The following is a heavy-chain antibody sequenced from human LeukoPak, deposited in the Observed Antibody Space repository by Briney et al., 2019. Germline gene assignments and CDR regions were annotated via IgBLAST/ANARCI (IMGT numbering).Heavy chain of an antibody. CDR3: ARHVVAVGFDY. V-gene: IGHV3-7*01. J-gene: IGHJ4*02. CDR1: GFTFSGYW. D-gene: IGHD3-22*01. Sequence: GGSLRLSCAASGFTFSGYWMSWVRQAPGKGLEWVANIKQDGSEKYYVDSVKGRFTISRDNAKNSLYLQMNSLRAEDTAVYYCARHVVAVGFDYWGQGTLVTVSS. CDR2: IKQDGSEK.